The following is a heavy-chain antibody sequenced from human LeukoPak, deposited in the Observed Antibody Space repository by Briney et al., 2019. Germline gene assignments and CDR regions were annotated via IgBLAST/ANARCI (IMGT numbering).Heavy chain of an antibody. CDR1: GFTVSNNY. V-gene: IGHV3-53*01. CDR3: ARVWNDILGYYFDY. D-gene: IGHD3-9*01. CDR2: IYSGGST. J-gene: IGHJ4*02. Sequence: PGGSLRLSCAASGFTVSNNYMTWARQAPGKGLDWVSLIYSGGSTYYADSVKGRFTISRDNSKNTLYLQMNSLRAEDTAVYYCARVWNDILGYYFDYWGQGTLVTVSS.